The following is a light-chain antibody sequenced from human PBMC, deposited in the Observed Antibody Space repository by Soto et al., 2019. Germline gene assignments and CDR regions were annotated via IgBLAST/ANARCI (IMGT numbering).Light chain of an antibody. J-gene: IGKJ1*01. Sequence: ETVMTQSPATLSVSPGEGATLSCRASQSVSSKLAWYQQKPGQAPRLLIYGASTRATGIPARFSGSGSGTEFTLIISSLQSEDSAVYYCQQYSSWLWTFGQGTKVDIK. CDR1: QSVSSK. CDR3: QQYSSWLWT. V-gene: IGKV3-15*01. CDR2: GAS.